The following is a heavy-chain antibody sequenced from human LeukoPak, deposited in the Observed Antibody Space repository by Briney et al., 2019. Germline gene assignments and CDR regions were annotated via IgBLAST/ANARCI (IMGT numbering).Heavy chain of an antibody. CDR2: IYNSGST. D-gene: IGHD5-24*01. J-gene: IGHJ4*02. Sequence: SETLSLTCTVSGGSIISSSYYWGWIRQPPGKGLEWIGYIYNSGSTNYSPSLKSRVSISVDTPKNQFSLRLSSVTAADTAVYYCARPSRDGYRYTFDYWGQGILVTVSS. CDR1: GGSIISSSYY. CDR3: ARPSRDGYRYTFDY. V-gene: IGHV4-61*05.